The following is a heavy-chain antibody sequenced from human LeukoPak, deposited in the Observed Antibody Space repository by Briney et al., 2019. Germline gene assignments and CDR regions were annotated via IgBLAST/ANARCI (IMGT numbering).Heavy chain of an antibody. D-gene: IGHD2-15*01. CDR2: IYYSGST. V-gene: IGHV4-59*01. CDR1: GGSISSYY. J-gene: IGHJ4*02. Sequence: PSETLSLTCTVSGGSISSYYWSWIRQPPGKGLEWIGYIYYSGSTNYNPSLKSRVTLSVDTSKSQFSLKVNSVTAADTAVYYCAAVRCSGGSCHSDYWGQGTLVTVSS. CDR3: AAVRCSGGSCHSDY.